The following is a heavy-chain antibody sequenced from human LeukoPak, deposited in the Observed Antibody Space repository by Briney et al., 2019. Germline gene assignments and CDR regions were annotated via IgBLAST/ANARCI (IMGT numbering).Heavy chain of an antibody. V-gene: IGHV1-18*01. CDR2: ISAYDGNT. Sequence: ASVKVSCKASGYTFTSYSTTWVRQAPGQGLEWMGWISAYDGNTNYAQKLQDRVTMTTDTSTSTAYMEMRSLRSDDTAVYYCARAQIDFWSGYYSIWGQGTLVTVSS. CDR1: GYTFTSYS. D-gene: IGHD3-3*01. CDR3: ARAQIDFWSGYYSI. J-gene: IGHJ4*02.